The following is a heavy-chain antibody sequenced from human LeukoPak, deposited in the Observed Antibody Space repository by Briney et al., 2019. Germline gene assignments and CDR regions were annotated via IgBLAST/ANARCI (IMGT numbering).Heavy chain of an antibody. V-gene: IGHV4-39*01. CDR1: GGSISSSSYY. D-gene: IGHD3-10*01. Sequence: PSETLSLTCTVSGGSISSSSYYWGWIRQPPGKGLEWIGSIYYSGSTYYNPSPKSRVTISVDTSKNQFSLKLSSVTAADTAVYYCARLTTMVRGVPIDWGQGTLVTVSS. CDR2: IYYSGST. J-gene: IGHJ4*02. CDR3: ARLTTMVRGVPID.